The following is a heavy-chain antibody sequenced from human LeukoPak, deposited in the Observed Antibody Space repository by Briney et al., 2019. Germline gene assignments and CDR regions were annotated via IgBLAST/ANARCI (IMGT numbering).Heavy chain of an antibody. CDR3: ARDLNTAMDYFDY. CDR2: ISYDGSKK. CDR1: GFTFSTYS. V-gene: IGHV3-30*04. Sequence: PGGSLRLSCAASGFTFSTYSMHWVRQAPGKGLEWVAIISYDGSKKYYADSVKGRFTISRDNSKNTLFLQMNSLRPEDTAVYYCARDLNTAMDYFDYWGQGALVTVSS. D-gene: IGHD2-2*01. J-gene: IGHJ4*02.